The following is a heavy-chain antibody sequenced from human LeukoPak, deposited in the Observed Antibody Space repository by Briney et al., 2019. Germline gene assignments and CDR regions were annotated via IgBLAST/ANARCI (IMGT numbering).Heavy chain of an antibody. J-gene: IGHJ6*02. D-gene: IGHD3-10*01. V-gene: IGHV1-18*01. CDR3: ARESGGLRGVIIPAHLDV. CDR2: ISAYNGNT. Sequence: ASVKVSCKASGYTFTSYGISWVRQAPGQGLEWMGWISAYNGNTNYAQKLQGRVTMTTDTSTSTAYMELRSLRSDDTAVYYCARESGGLRGVIIPAHLDVWGQGTAVTVSS. CDR1: GYTFTSYG.